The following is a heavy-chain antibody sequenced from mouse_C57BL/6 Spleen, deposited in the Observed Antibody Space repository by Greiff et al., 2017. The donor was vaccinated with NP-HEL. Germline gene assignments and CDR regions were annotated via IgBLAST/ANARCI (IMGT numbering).Heavy chain of an antibody. CDR3: ARYGSSSHWYFDV. Sequence: QVHVKQPGAELVRPGTSVKLSCKASGYTFTSYWMHWVKQRPGQGLEWIGVIDPSDSYTNYNQKFKGKATLTVDTSSSTAYMQLSSLTSEDSAVYYCARYGSSSHWYFDVWGTGTTVTVSS. CDR1: GYTFTSYW. J-gene: IGHJ1*03. CDR2: IDPSDSYT. D-gene: IGHD1-1*01. V-gene: IGHV1-59*01.